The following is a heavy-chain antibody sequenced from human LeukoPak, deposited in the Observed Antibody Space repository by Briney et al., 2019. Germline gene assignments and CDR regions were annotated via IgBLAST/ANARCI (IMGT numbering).Heavy chain of an antibody. CDR3: ASSLTTVTLYYYYYMDV. CDR2: ISSSGSTI. Sequence: PGGSLRLSXAASGFTFSDYYMSWIRQAPGKGLEWVSYISSSGSTIYYADSLKGRFTISRDNSKNTLYLQMNSLRAEDTAVYYCASSLTTVTLYYYYYMDVWGKGTTVTVSS. J-gene: IGHJ6*03. D-gene: IGHD4-11*01. CDR1: GFTFSDYY. V-gene: IGHV3-11*04.